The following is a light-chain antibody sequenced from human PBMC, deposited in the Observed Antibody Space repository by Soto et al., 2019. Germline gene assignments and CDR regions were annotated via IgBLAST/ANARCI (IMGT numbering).Light chain of an antibody. V-gene: IGLV2-8*01. Sequence: QSVLTQPPSASGSPGQAVTISCTGTSGDVGGYDYVSCYQQHPGKAPKRMTYEEPNGPLGVPDRFSGSKSGNTASLTVSGLQAEDEVDYYCSSYAGSDNPYVFGTGTEVT. CDR1: SGDVGGYDY. CDR3: SSYAGSDNPYV. CDR2: EEP. J-gene: IGLJ1*01.